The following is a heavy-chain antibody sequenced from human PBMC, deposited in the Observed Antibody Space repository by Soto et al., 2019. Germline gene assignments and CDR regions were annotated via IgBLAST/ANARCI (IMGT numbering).Heavy chain of an antibody. CDR2: ISVSSDNT. D-gene: IGHD3-10*01. CDR3: AKDSDTKRGPDY. Sequence: EVQLLESGGGLVQPGGPLRLSCAASGFTFSNYAMNWVRQAPGKGLEWVSGISVSSDNTFYADSVKGRFTISRDNSKSTLFLQMNSLRAEDTALYYCAKDSDTKRGPDYWGQGTLVTVSS. V-gene: IGHV3-23*01. J-gene: IGHJ4*02. CDR1: GFTFSNYA.